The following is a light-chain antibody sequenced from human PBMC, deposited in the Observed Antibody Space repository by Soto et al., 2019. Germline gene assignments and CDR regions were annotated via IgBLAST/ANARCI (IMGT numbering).Light chain of an antibody. CDR2: GAS. J-gene: IGKJ3*01. CDR1: QSVSSNY. Sequence: EIVLTQSPGTLSLSPGERATLFCRASQSVSSNYLAWYQQKPGQAPRLLIYGASSRATGIPDRFSGSGSGTDFTLTISRLEPEDFAVYYCQHYGSSPLFTFGPGTKVDIK. V-gene: IGKV3-20*01. CDR3: QHYGSSPLFT.